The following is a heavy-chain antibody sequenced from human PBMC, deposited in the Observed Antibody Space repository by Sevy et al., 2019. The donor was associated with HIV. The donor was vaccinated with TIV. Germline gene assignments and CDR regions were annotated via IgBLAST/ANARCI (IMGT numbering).Heavy chain of an antibody. D-gene: IGHD6-19*01. CDR2: ITYDGSNK. CDR1: GFTFSSYA. V-gene: IGHV3-30-3*01. CDR3: AGNTDSSGWYLDY. Sequence: GGSLRLSCAASGFTFSSYAMHWVRQAPGKGLERGAVITYDGSNKYYADSVKGRFTTSRDNSKNTLYLQMNSLRAEDKAVYYCAGNTDSSGWYLDYWGQGTLVTVSS. J-gene: IGHJ4*02.